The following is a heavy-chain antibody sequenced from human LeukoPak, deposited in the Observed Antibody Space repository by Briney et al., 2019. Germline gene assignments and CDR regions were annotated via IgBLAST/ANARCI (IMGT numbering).Heavy chain of an antibody. Sequence: GRCLRLSCAASGFTFDDYAMHWVRQAPGKGLEWVSGFSWNSGSIGYADSVKGRFTISRDNAKNSLYLQMNSLRAEDTALYYCAKEGNGAAAAVFQHWGQGTLVTVSS. CDR1: GFTFDDYA. CDR3: AKEGNGAAAAVFQH. J-gene: IGHJ1*01. D-gene: IGHD6-13*01. V-gene: IGHV3-9*01. CDR2: FSWNSGSI.